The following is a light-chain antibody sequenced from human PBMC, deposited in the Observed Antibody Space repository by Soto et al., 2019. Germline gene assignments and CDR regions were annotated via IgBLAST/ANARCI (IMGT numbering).Light chain of an antibody. J-gene: IGKJ1*01. CDR2: AAT. CDR1: QSIRTW. CDR3: QQYQSYAT. V-gene: IGKV1-5*01. Sequence: DIQMTQSPSTLSASVGDRVTITCRASQSIRTWLAWYQQKPGKAPKVLIYAATTLQSGVPSRFSGSGSGTDFSLTIDSLQPDDFATYFCQQYQSYATFGQGTKVEIK.